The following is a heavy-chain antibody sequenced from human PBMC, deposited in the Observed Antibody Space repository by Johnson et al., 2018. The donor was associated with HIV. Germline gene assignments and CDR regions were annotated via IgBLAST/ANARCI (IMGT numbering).Heavy chain of an antibody. J-gene: IGHJ3*02. CDR1: GFTFDDYG. V-gene: IGHV3-48*04. CDR3: ASWPHGSGSYQIDI. CDR2: ISSSGSTI. D-gene: IGHD3-10*01. Sequence: VQLVESGGGVVRPGRSLRLSCAASGFTFDDYGMTWVRQPPGKGLEWVSYISSSGSTIYYADSVKGRFTISRDNAKNSLYLQMNSLRSEDTAVYYCASWPHGSGSYQIDIWGQGTMVTVSS.